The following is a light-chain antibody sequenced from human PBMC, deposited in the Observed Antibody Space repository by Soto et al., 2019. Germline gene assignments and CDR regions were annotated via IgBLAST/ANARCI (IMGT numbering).Light chain of an antibody. CDR1: QSFRGL. Sequence: VLTQSPVTLSLSPGERSTLSCRASQSFRGLLACYQQKPGQAPRLLIYDAYNRATGIPPRFSCSGSGTDFTLTISSLEPEDSAVYYCQQRHMWPITFGQGTRLEIK. J-gene: IGKJ5*01. CDR2: DAY. CDR3: QQRHMWPIT. V-gene: IGKV3-11*01.